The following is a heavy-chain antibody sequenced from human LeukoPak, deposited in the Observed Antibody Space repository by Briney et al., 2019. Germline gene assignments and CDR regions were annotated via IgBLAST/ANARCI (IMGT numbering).Heavy chain of an antibody. CDR3: ARALLRPNYYYYYGMDV. CDR1: GGSISSYY. Sequence: PSETLSLTCTVSGGSISSYYWSWIRQPPGKGLEWIGYIYYSGSTNYNPSLKSRVTISVDTSKNQFSLKLSSVTAADTAMYYCARALLRPNYYYYYGMDVWGQGTTVTVSS. D-gene: IGHD5/OR15-5a*01. CDR2: IYYSGST. J-gene: IGHJ6*02. V-gene: IGHV4-59*01.